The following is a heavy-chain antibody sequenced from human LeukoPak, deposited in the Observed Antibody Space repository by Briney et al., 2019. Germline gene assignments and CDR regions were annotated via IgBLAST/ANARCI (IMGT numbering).Heavy chain of an antibody. D-gene: IGHD2-15*01. CDR1: GFTFSPYG. Sequence: GGSLRLSCEASGFTFSPYGMTWVRQAPGKGLEWVSTISYDSRSIGYADSVKGRFTISRDNAKSSTFPQMNSLRVEDTAVYYCARDGSEWSRDLWGQGTLVTVSS. V-gene: IGHV3-21*01. J-gene: IGHJ5*02. CDR2: ISYDSRSI. CDR3: ARDGSEWSRDL.